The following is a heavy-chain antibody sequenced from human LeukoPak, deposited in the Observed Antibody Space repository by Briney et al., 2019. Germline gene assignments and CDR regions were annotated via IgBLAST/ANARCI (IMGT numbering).Heavy chain of an antibody. Sequence: SETLSPTCAVYGGSFSGYYWSWIRQPPGKGLEWIGEINHSGSTNYNPSLKSRVTISADTSVNQFSLKLSSVTAADTAVYYCARGGGDADYWGQGTLVTVSS. J-gene: IGHJ4*02. CDR1: GGSFSGYY. D-gene: IGHD2-21*02. V-gene: IGHV4-34*01. CDR3: ARGGGDADY. CDR2: INHSGST.